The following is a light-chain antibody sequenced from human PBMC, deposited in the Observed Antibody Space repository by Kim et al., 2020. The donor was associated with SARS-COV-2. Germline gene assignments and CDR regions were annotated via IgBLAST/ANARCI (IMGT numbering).Light chain of an antibody. CDR2: ANS. J-gene: IGLJ2*01. CDR1: NSNIGAGYD. CDR3: QSYDSSLSGVV. V-gene: IGLV1-40*01. Sequence: QSVLTQPPSVSGAPGQRVTISCTGSNSNIGAGYDVHWYHQLPGTAPKLLIYANSNRPSGVPDRFSGSKSGTSASLAITGLQAEDEADYYCQSYDSSLSGVVFGGGTQLTVL.